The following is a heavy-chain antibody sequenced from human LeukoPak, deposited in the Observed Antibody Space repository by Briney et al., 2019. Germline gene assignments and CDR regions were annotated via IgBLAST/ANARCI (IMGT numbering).Heavy chain of an antibody. V-gene: IGHV3-30*18. J-gene: IGHJ5*02. Sequence: GGSLRLSCAASGFTFSSYGIHWVRQAPGKGLEWVAATSYDGSNKHYADSVKGRFIISRDNSKNTVYLQMDSLRAEDTAVYYCAKDVSGVVVAATVTVESWFDPWGQGTLVTVSS. CDR3: AKDVSGVVVAATVTVESWFDP. CDR1: GFTFSSYG. CDR2: TSYDGSNK. D-gene: IGHD2-15*01.